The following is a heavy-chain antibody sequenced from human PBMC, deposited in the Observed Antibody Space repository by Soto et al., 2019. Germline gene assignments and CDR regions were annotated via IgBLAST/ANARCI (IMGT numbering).Heavy chain of an antibody. Sequence: GWSLRLSCAASGFTFDDYTMHWVRQAPGKGLEWVSLISWDGGSTYYADSVKGRFTISRDNSKNSLYLQMNSLRTEDTALYYCAKGDYSGSRDAFDIWGHGTMVTVSS. D-gene: IGHD3-10*01. CDR3: AKGDYSGSRDAFDI. V-gene: IGHV3-43*01. CDR2: ISWDGGST. CDR1: GFTFDDYT. J-gene: IGHJ3*02.